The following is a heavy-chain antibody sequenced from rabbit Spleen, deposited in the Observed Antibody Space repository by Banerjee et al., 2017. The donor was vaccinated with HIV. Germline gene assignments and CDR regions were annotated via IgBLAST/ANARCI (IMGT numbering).Heavy chain of an antibody. CDR1: GVSFSFSSY. Sequence: QSLEESGGDLVKPGASLTLTCTASGVSFSFSSYMCWVRQAPGKGLEWIACINGATSIIYYATWAKGRFTISKTSSTTVTLQMTSLTAADTATYFCARDTGTSFSTYGMDLWGPGTLVTVS. CDR3: ARDTGTSFSTYGMDL. CDR2: INGATSII. D-gene: IGHD8-1*01. J-gene: IGHJ6*01. V-gene: IGHV1S40*01.